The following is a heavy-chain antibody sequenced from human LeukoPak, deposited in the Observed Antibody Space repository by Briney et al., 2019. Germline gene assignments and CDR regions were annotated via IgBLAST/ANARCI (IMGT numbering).Heavy chain of an antibody. D-gene: IGHD2-15*01. Sequence: PGGSLRLSCAVSGFTFSSYSMNWVRQAPGKGLEWVSSISSSSSYIYYADSVKGRFTISRDNAKNSLYLQMNSLRAEDTAVYYCASHRIGYYFDYWGQGTLVTVSS. CDR1: GFTFSSYS. CDR2: ISSSSSYI. J-gene: IGHJ4*02. CDR3: ASHRIGYYFDY. V-gene: IGHV3-21*01.